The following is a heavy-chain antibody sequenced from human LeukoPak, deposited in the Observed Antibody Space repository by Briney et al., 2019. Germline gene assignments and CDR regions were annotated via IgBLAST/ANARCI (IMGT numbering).Heavy chain of an antibody. CDR1: GGSISSSSYY. D-gene: IGHD3-10*01. CDR2: IYYSGST. J-gene: IGHJ4*02. V-gene: IGHV4-39*01. CDR3: ATRIRVQLLWFGESGY. Sequence: SETLSLTCTVSGGSISSSSYYWGWIRQPPGKGLEWIGGIYYSGSTYYNPSLKSRVTISVDTSKNQFSLKLSSVTAADTAVYYCATRIRVQLLWFGESGYWGQGTLVTVSS.